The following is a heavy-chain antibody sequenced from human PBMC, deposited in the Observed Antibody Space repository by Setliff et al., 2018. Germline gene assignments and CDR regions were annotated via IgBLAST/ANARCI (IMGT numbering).Heavy chain of an antibody. CDR3: ARESATIGEFPLYYFDK. V-gene: IGHV4-61*09. Sequence: PSETLSLTCSVSGDSISSGGFYWSWIRQSAGRGLEWIGHFHTGGATDYNLSLKSRVTISLDSSKNQFSLRLSSVTAADAAVYFCARESATIGEFPLYYFDKWGQGIPVTAPQ. J-gene: IGHJ4*02. CDR1: GDSISSGGFY. CDR2: FHTGGAT. D-gene: IGHD3-10*01.